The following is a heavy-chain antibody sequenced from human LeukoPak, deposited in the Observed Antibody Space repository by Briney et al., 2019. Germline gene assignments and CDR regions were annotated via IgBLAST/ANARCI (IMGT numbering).Heavy chain of an antibody. CDR2: ISSSSSYI. V-gene: IGHV3-21*01. CDR1: GFTFSSYS. Sequence: GGSLRLSCAASGFTFSSYSMNWVRQAPGKGLEWVSSISSSSSYIYYAHSVKGRFTISRDNAKNSLYLQMNSLRAEDTAVYYCARDLYSTGIDYWGQGTLVTVSS. CDR3: ARDLYSTGIDY. J-gene: IGHJ4*02. D-gene: IGHD6-25*01.